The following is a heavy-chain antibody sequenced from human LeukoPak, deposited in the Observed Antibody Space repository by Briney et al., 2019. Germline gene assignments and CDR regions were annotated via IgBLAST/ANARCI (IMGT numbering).Heavy chain of an antibody. J-gene: IGHJ3*02. Sequence: SQTLSLTCTVSGGSISSGGYYWSRIRQPPGKGLEWIGYIYHSGSTYYNPSLKSRVTISVDRSKNQFSLKLSSVTAADTAVYYCARDLMVSEYSSSSDAFDIWGQGTMVTVSS. V-gene: IGHV4-30-2*01. D-gene: IGHD6-6*01. CDR2: IYHSGST. CDR3: ARDLMVSEYSSSSDAFDI. CDR1: GGSISSGGYY.